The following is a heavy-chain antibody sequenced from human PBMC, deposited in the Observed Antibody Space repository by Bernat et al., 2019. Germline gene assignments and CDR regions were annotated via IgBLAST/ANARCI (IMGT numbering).Heavy chain of an antibody. CDR2: IWCDGSNK. D-gene: IGHD6-6*01. V-gene: IGHV3-33*01. Sequence: QVQLVESGGGVVQPGRSLRLSCAASGFTFSSYGMHWVRQAPGKGLEWVAVIWCDGSNKYYADSVKGRFTISRDNSKNTLYLQMNSLRAEDTAVYYCARDAGEYSSSSMVLDDWGQGTLVTISS. J-gene: IGHJ4*02. CDR1: GFTFSSYG. CDR3: ARDAGEYSSSSMVLDD.